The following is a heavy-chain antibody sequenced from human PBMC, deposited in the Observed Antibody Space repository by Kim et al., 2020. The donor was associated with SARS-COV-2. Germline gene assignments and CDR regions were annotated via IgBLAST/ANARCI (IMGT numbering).Heavy chain of an antibody. CDR3: AKAAGRRYKYFQH. CDR2: VTYDGSNK. V-gene: IGHV3-30*18. J-gene: IGHJ1*01. Sequence: GGSLRLSCAVSRFTFSSYGMHWVRQAPGQGMERVAVVTYDGSNKLYTDSVKGRITITRANSNNTLYLQMNSLRAEDTAVYYCAKAAGRRYKYFQHWGQGTLVTVSS. D-gene: IGHD1-20*01. CDR1: RFTFSSYG.